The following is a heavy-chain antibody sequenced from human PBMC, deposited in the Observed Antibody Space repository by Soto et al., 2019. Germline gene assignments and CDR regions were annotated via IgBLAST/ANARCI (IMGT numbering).Heavy chain of an antibody. CDR2: ILAVDGIT. J-gene: IGHJ1*01. V-gene: IGHV3-23*01. CDR3: AKWAGTYGDYARYFHY. D-gene: IGHD4-17*01. Sequence: EVQLLESGGGLVQPGGSLRLSCAASGFSFSSYGMSWVRQAPGKGPEWVATILAVDGITDYADAVRGRFTISRDNSKNMLHLQMNGLRAEDTALYYCAKWAGTYGDYARYFHYWGQGTLVTVSS. CDR1: GFSFSSYG.